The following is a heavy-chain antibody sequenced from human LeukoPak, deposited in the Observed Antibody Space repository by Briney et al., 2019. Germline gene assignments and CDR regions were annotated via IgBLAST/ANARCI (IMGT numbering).Heavy chain of an antibody. D-gene: IGHD1-26*01. CDR3: ARGGGTEWELPPAEYFQH. V-gene: IGHV1-46*01. CDR1: GYTFTSYY. Sequence: ASVKVSCKASGYTFTSYYMHWVRQAPGQGLEWMGILNPSGGSTSYAQKFQGRVTMTRDTSTSTVYMELSSLRSEDTAVYYCARGGGTEWELPPAEYFQHWGQGTLVTVSS. J-gene: IGHJ1*01. CDR2: LNPSGGST.